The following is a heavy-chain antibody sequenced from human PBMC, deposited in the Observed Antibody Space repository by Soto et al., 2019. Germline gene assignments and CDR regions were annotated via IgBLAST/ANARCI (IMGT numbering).Heavy chain of an antibody. Sequence: QVQLQQWGAGLLKPSETLSLTCAVYGGSFSGYYWSWIRQPPGKGLEWIGEINHSGSTNYNPSLKSRVTISVDTSKNQCSLKLSSVTAADTAVYYCARGRNYYDSSGFRSGMDVWGQGTTVTVSS. CDR1: GGSFSGYY. V-gene: IGHV4-34*01. CDR2: INHSGST. J-gene: IGHJ6*02. D-gene: IGHD3-22*01. CDR3: ARGRNYYDSSGFRSGMDV.